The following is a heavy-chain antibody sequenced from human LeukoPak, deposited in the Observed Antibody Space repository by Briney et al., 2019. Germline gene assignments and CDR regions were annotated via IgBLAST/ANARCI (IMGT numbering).Heavy chain of an antibody. J-gene: IGHJ4*02. V-gene: IGHV4-4*09. CDR2: IYTSGST. CDR3: ARQYYDFWSGLSPSASYFDY. CDR1: GGSISSYY. D-gene: IGHD3-3*01. Sequence: PSETLSLTCTVSGGSISSYYWSWIRQPPGKGLEWIGYIYTSGSTNYNPSLKSRVTISVDTSKNQFSLKLSSVTAADTAVHYCARQYYDFWSGLSPSASYFDYWGQGTLVTVSS.